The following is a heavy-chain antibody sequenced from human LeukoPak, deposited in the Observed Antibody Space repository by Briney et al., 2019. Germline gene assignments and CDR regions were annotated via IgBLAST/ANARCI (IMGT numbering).Heavy chain of an antibody. CDR1: GFIFNNCG. J-gene: IGHJ4*02. CDR3: AKGSSGYFFDL. D-gene: IGHD3-22*01. Sequence: YLRLSSAASGFIFNNCGLVWVREAPGKGLEWVSAISNDGGRTTYADIAKRRFTISRDNSKNTLFLQMDSLRAEDTALYYCAKGSSGYFFDLWGQGTLVTVSS. CDR2: ISNDGGRT. V-gene: IGHV3-23*01.